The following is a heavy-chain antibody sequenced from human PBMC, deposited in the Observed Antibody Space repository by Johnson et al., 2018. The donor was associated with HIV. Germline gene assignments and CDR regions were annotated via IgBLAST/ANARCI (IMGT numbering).Heavy chain of an antibody. V-gene: IGHV3-30*14. CDR1: GFTFSTYA. Sequence: QVQLVESGGGVVQPGRSLRLSCAASGFTFSTYALHWVRQAPGEGLEWVAVISYDGVNKYYADSVKGRFTISRDNSKNTLYLQMNSLRAGDTAVYYCARTGVLGAFDIWGQGTMVTVSS. J-gene: IGHJ3*02. D-gene: IGHD2-8*02. CDR2: ISYDGVNK. CDR3: ARTGVLGAFDI.